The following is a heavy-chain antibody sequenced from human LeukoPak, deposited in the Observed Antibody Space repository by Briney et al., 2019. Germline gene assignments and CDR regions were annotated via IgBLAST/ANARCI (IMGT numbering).Heavy chain of an antibody. CDR3: AKDFPGDGYPPGAFDI. Sequence: GGSLRLSCAASGFTFSSYGMHWVRQAPGKGLEWVAVISYNGSNKYYADSVKGRFTISRDNSKNTLYLLMHSLRAEDTAVYYCAKDFPGDGYPPGAFDIWGQGTMVTVSS. D-gene: IGHD5-24*01. J-gene: IGHJ3*02. CDR2: ISYNGSNK. CDR1: GFTFSSYG. V-gene: IGHV3-30*18.